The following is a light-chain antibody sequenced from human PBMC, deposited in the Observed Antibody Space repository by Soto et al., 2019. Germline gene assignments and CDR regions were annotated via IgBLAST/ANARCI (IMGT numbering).Light chain of an antibody. V-gene: IGKV3D-15*01. CDR3: QHYVNWPLT. J-gene: IGKJ4*01. CDR2: GAS. CDR1: QSVSSNY. Sequence: DIVLTQSPGTLSLSPGERATLSCRASQSVSSNYLAWYQQKPGQAPRLLIHGASTRATGVPARFSGSRSGAEFTLTISSLQSDDFAVYYCQHYVNWPLTFGGGTKV.